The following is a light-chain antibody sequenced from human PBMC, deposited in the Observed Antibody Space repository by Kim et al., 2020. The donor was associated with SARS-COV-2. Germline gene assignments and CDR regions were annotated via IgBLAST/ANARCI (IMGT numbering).Light chain of an antibody. CDR2: GVS. CDR3: QQHNSYPIT. V-gene: IGKV1-9*01. J-gene: IGKJ5*01. Sequence: IQLTQSPSSLSASVGDRVTITCRASQGINNYLAWYHQEPGKAPKLLVNGVSGFRSGVPPRFSGSGSGTDFTLTITSLQPEDSGTYYCQQHNSYPITFGQGTRLEIK. CDR1: QGINNY.